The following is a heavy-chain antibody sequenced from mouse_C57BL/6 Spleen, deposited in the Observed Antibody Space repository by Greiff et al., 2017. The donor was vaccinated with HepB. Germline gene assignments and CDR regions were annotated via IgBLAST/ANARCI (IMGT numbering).Heavy chain of an antibody. D-gene: IGHD2-4*01. Sequence: VQLQQPGAELVRPGSSVKLSCKASGYTFTSYWMHWVKQRPIQGLEWIGNIDPSDSETHYNQKFKDKATLTVDKSSSTAYMQLSSLTSEDSAVYYCARDYDYGGDAMDYWGQGTSVTVSS. CDR2: IDPSDSET. CDR3: ARDYDYGGDAMDY. V-gene: IGHV1-52*01. CDR1: GYTFTSYW. J-gene: IGHJ4*01.